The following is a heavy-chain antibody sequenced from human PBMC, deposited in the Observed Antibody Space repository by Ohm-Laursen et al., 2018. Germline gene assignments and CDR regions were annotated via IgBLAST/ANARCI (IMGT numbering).Heavy chain of an antibody. CDR1: GFSLSGGGVG. CDR2: IYWNDDK. Sequence: PTQTLTLTYTFSGFSLSGGGVGVGWIRQPPGKALEWLALIYWNDDKRYSPSLNNRLTITKDTSKNQVVLTMTNMDPVDTATYYCAHKLDTEDYFDYWGQGTLVTVSS. D-gene: IGHD2-2*02. J-gene: IGHJ4*02. CDR3: AHKLDTEDYFDY. V-gene: IGHV2-5*01.